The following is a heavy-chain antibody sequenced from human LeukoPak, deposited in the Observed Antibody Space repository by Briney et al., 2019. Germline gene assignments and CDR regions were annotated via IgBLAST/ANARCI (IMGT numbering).Heavy chain of an antibody. D-gene: IGHD3-10*01. J-gene: IGHJ4*02. Sequence: ASVKVSCKASGYTFTSYGISWVRQAPGQGLEWMGWISAYNGNTNYAQKLQGRVTMTTDTSTSTAYMELRSLRSDDTAVYYCARELELLWFGEFPYFDYWGRGTLVTVSS. CDR1: GYTFTSYG. CDR2: ISAYNGNT. V-gene: IGHV1-18*01. CDR3: ARELELLWFGEFPYFDY.